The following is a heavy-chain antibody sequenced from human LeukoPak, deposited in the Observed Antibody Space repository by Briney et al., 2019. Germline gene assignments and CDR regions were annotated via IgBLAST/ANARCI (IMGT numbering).Heavy chain of an antibody. J-gene: IGHJ4*02. CDR2: IYHSGTT. D-gene: IGHD4-11*01. CDR3: ARGGNTVTTDY. V-gene: IGHV4-31*03. Sequence: SETLSLTCTVSGGSISSGGFYWRWIRQHPGKGLEWIGYIYHSGTTYYNPSLKSRLTISVDTSKNQFSLDLSSVTAADTAVYYCARGGNTVTTDYWGQGTLVTVSS. CDR1: GGSISSGGFY.